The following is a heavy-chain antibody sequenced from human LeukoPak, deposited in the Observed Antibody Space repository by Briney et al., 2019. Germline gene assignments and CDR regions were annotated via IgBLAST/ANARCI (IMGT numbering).Heavy chain of an antibody. Sequence: RLSXAAXGFTFSXYGMHXVRXXPGKXLEXVAFIRYDGSNKYYADSVKGRFTISRDNSKNTLYLQMNSLRAEDTAVYYCAKPLRQWLFDYWGQGTLVTVSS. CDR2: IRYDGSNK. D-gene: IGHD6-19*01. CDR3: AKPLRQWLFDY. J-gene: IGHJ4*02. CDR1: GFTFSXYG. V-gene: IGHV3-30*02.